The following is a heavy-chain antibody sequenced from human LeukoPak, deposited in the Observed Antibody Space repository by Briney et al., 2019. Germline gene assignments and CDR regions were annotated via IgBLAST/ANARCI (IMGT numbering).Heavy chain of an antibody. D-gene: IGHD5-18*01. CDR2: ISGSGGST. V-gene: IGHV3-23*01. J-gene: IGHJ4*02. Sequence: GGSLRLSCAASGFTFSSYAMSWVRQTPGKGLEWVSAISGSGGSTHYADSVKGRFTISRHNSKNTLYLQMNSLRAEDTAVYYCARAGRGTAMVPIDYWGQGTLVTVSS. CDR1: GFTFSSYA. CDR3: ARAGRGTAMVPIDY.